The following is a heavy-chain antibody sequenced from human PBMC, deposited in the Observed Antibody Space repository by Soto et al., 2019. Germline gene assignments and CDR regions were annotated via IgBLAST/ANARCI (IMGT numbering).Heavy chain of an antibody. CDR1: GYTLTNYG. CDR3: ARPAFPSGYSSGWYYGY. J-gene: IGHJ4*02. Sequence: ASVKVSCTASGYTLTNYGITWVRQAPGQGLEWMGWINPNSGDTNYAQKFQGWVTMTRDTSISTAYMELSRLRSDDTAVYYCARPAFPSGYSSGWYYGYWGQGTLVTVSS. CDR2: INPNSGDT. D-gene: IGHD6-19*01. V-gene: IGHV1-2*04.